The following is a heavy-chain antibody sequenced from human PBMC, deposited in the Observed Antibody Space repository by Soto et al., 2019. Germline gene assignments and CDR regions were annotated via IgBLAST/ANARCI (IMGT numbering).Heavy chain of an antibody. CDR2: INAGNGDT. Sequence: ASVKVSCKASGYTFTGYAIHWVRQAPGQRLEWMGWINAGNGDTKYSQKFQGRVTITRDTSANTAYMELSGLRSEGTAVYYCARGGAGYYFDYWGQGTLVTVSS. V-gene: IGHV1-3*01. CDR1: GYTFTGYA. D-gene: IGHD2-15*01. CDR3: ARGGAGYYFDY. J-gene: IGHJ4*02.